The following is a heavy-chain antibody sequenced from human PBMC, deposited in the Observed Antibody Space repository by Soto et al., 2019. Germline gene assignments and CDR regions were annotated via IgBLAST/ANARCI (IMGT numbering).Heavy chain of an antibody. Sequence: SETLSLTCTVFGGSISSSSYYWGWIRQPPGKGLEWIGSIYYSGSTYYNPSLKSRVTISVDTSKNQFSLKLSSVTAADKAVYYCARQAADDNWFDPWGQGTLVTVSS. CDR3: ARQAADDNWFDP. CDR2: IYYSGST. CDR1: GGSISSSSYY. V-gene: IGHV4-39*01. D-gene: IGHD6-13*01. J-gene: IGHJ5*02.